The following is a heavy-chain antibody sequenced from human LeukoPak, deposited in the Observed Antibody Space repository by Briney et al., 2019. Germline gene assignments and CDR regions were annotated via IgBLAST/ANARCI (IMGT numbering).Heavy chain of an antibody. CDR2: ITATGGST. Sequence: GGSLRLSCAASGFTFSSYVMSWVRQAPGTGLEWVSTITATGGSTYYADSVKGRFTISRGNSKSTLHLQMHSLRVEDTAVYYCATRGTTATNYLEYWGQGTLVTASS. CDR1: GFTFSSYV. V-gene: IGHV3-23*01. D-gene: IGHD1-1*01. CDR3: ATRGTTATNYLEY. J-gene: IGHJ4*02.